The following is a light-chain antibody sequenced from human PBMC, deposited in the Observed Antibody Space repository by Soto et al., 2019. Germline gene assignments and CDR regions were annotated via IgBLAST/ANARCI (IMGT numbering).Light chain of an antibody. CDR3: QQYDNLPLT. V-gene: IGKV1-33*01. CDR1: QDISNY. Sequence: DIQMTQSPSSLSASVGDRVTITCQASQDISNYLNWYQQKPGNAPKLLIYDASNLETGVPSRFSGGGSATYFTFTISSLQPEDIATYCCQQYDNLPLTFGGGTKVGIK. J-gene: IGKJ4*01. CDR2: DAS.